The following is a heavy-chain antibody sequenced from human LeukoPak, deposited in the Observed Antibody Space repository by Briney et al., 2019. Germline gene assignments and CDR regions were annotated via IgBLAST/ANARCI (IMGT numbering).Heavy chain of an antibody. CDR3: VYDSSGYYYLLDY. CDR1: GGTFSSYA. V-gene: IGHV1-69*04. Sequence: SVKVSCKASGGTFSSYAISWVRQAPGQGLEWMGRIIPILGIANYAQKFQGRVTITAGKSTSTAYMELSSLRSEDTAVYYCVYDSSGYYYLLDYWGQGTLVTVSS. CDR2: IIPILGIA. D-gene: IGHD3-22*01. J-gene: IGHJ4*02.